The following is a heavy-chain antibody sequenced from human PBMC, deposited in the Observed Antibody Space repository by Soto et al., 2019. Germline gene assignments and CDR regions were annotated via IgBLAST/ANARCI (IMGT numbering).Heavy chain of an antibody. CDR2: IKSNTDGGTT. D-gene: IGHD2-2*01. J-gene: IGHJ4*01. V-gene: IGHV3-15*07. CDR3: TTDTYRTIVTVRFDE. Sequence: GGSLRLSCAASGFTFANAWINWVRQAPGKGLEWVGRIKSNTDGGTTDFAEPVNGRFALSRDDSNNMVYLQMNSLKIEDTAVYFCTTDTYRTIVTVRFDEWGHGTLVTVSS. CDR1: GFTFANAW.